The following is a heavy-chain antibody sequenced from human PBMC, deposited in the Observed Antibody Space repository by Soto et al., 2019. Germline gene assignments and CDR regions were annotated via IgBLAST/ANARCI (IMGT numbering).Heavy chain of an antibody. Sequence: EVQLVESGGGLVQPGGSLRLSCAASGFTVSSNYMSWVRQAPGKGLEWVSVIYSGGSTYYADSVKGRFTISRDNSKNTRYLQMNSLRAEDTAVYYCARALIRRGDYFDYWGQGTLVTVSS. V-gene: IGHV3-66*01. CDR1: GFTVSSNY. J-gene: IGHJ4*02. CDR3: ARALIRRGDYFDY. CDR2: IYSGGST. D-gene: IGHD3-10*01.